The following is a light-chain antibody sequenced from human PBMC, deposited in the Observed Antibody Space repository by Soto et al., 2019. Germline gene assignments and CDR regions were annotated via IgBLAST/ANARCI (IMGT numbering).Light chain of an antibody. V-gene: IGLV1-40*01. J-gene: IGLJ1*01. Sequence: QSVLTQPPSVSGAPGQRVTISCTGSSSNIGAGYDVHWYQQLPGTAPKLLIYGNSNRPSGVPDRFSGSKSGTSASLAITGHQAEDEADYYCQSYDSSLSGWVFGTGTQLTVL. CDR1: SSNIGAGYD. CDR3: QSYDSSLSGWV. CDR2: GNS.